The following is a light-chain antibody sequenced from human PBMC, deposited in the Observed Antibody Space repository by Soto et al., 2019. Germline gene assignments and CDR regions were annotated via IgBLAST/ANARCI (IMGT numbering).Light chain of an antibody. J-gene: IGKJ5*01. V-gene: IGKV1-5*01. Sequence: DIQMTQSPSTLSASVGDRVTITCRASQSISSWLAWYQQKPGKAPKLLIYDASSLESGVPSRFSGSGSGTDFTLTISRLEPEDFAVYYCQQYGSSITFGQGTRLEIK. CDR3: QQYGSSIT. CDR2: DAS. CDR1: QSISSW.